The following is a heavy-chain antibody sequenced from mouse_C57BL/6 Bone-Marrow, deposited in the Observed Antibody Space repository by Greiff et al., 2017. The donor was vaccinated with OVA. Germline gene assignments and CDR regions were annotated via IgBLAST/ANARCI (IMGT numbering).Heavy chain of an antibody. CDR2: INPSNGGH. J-gene: IGHJ3*01. Sequence: VQLQQPGTELVKPGASVKLSCKASGYTFTSYWMHWVKQRPGQGLEWIGNINPSNGGHHYKEKFKSKATLTVDESSSTAYMQLSSLTSEDSAVSCWARSAYGSSLDWFAYWCQGTLVTVSA. CDR3: ARSAYGSSLDWFAY. D-gene: IGHD1-1*01. CDR1: GYTFTSYW. V-gene: IGHV1-53*01.